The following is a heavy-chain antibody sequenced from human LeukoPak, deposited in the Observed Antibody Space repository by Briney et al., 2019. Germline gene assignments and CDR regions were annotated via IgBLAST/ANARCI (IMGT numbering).Heavy chain of an antibody. CDR3: AKEGCSSTSCYEREKLEYYHYYMDV. D-gene: IGHD2-2*01. V-gene: IGHV3-23*01. CDR2: ISGSGGST. J-gene: IGHJ6*03. CDR1: GFTFSSYA. Sequence: GGSLRLSCAASGFTFSSYAMSWVRQAPGKGLEWVSAISGSGGSTYYADSVKGRFTISRDNSKNTLYLQMNSLRAEDTAVYYCAKEGCSSTSCYEREKLEYYHYYMDVWGKGTTVTVSS.